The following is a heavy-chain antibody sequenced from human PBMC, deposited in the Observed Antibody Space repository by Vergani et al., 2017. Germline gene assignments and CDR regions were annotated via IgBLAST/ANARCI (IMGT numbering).Heavy chain of an antibody. D-gene: IGHD3-10*01. Sequence: QVQLQQWGAGLLKPSETLSLTCAVYGGSFSGYYWSWIRQPPGKGLEWIGEINHSGSTNYNPALKSRVTISVDTATNQFSLKLSSVTAADTAVYYCARWVIGGWFDPWGQGTLVTVSS. CDR3: ARWVIGGWFDP. V-gene: IGHV4-34*01. CDR2: INHSGST. J-gene: IGHJ5*02. CDR1: GGSFSGYY.